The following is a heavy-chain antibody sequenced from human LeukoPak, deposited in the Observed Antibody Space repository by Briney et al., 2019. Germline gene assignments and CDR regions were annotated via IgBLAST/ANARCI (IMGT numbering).Heavy chain of an antibody. CDR1: GYTFTGYY. Sequence: ASVKVSCKASGYTFTGYYMHWVRQAPGQGLEWMGWINPNSGGTNYAQKFQGRVTMTRDTSISTAHMELSRLRSDDTAVYYCAGVLGDYDRGGLDYWGQGTLVTVSS. CDR2: INPNSGGT. J-gene: IGHJ4*02. CDR3: AGVLGDYDRGGLDY. V-gene: IGHV1-2*02. D-gene: IGHD3-22*01.